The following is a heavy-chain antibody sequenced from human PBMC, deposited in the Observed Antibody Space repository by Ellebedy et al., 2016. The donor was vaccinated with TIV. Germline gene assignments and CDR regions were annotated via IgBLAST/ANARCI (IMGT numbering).Heavy chain of an antibody. Sequence: MPSETLSLSCTVSGGSINSGDYYWSWFRPPPGKGLQWIGHFSFSWRTFYNPSLKSRVLISGDTSKNQFSLRLSSVTAADSAVYHCARVAYGDYWWFDPWGQGTLVTVSS. J-gene: IGHJ5*02. CDR3: ARVAYGDYWWFDP. CDR2: FSFSWRT. CDR1: GGSINSGDYY. V-gene: IGHV4-30-4*01. D-gene: IGHD4-17*01.